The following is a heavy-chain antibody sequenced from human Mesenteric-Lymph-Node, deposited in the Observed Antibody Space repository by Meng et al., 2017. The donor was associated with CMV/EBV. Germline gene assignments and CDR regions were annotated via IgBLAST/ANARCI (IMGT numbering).Heavy chain of an antibody. CDR2: IYKNTKT. V-gene: IGHV4-59*01. Sequence: SETLSLTCTVSGGYISNYYWSWIRQPPGKGLEWIGYIYKNTKTTYSASLGGRVTISVDTSNQFSLKLTSVTAADSAVYYCARGNGSGSYYPPPHLDYWGQGTLVTVSS. CDR3: ARGNGSGSYYPPPHLDY. D-gene: IGHD3-10*01. J-gene: IGHJ4*02. CDR1: GGYISNYY.